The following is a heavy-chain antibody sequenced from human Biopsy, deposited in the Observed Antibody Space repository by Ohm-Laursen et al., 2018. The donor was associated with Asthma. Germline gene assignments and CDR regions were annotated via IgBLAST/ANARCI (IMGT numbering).Heavy chain of an antibody. V-gene: IGHV4-59*11. J-gene: IGHJ5*02. CDR3: ARLADCSGGACYSYGWFDP. Sequence: GTLSLTCSVSGGSIRSHDWTWIRLPPGKGLEYIGDVSHTGSTNYNPSLKSRVTMSLDTSKSQFSLRLTSVTPTDTAVYYCARLADCSGGACYSYGWFDPWGQGTRVTVSS. CDR1: GGSIRSHD. D-gene: IGHD2-15*01. CDR2: VSHTGST.